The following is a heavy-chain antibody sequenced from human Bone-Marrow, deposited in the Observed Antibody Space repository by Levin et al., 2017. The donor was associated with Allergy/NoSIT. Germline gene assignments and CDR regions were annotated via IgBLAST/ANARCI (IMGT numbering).Heavy chain of an antibody. J-gene: IGHJ3*02. V-gene: IGHV3-72*01. Sequence: GGSLRLSCAASGFPFSDYYMDWVRQAPGKGLEWVGRIRIKTKGYTTEYAASVKGRFTISRDDSRNSVYVQMNSLKTEDTAVYYCARGEYCGGDCPNDAFDIWGQGTMITVSS. CDR1: GFPFSDYY. CDR3: ARGEYCGGDCPNDAFDI. CDR2: IRIKTKGYTT. D-gene: IGHD2-21*02.